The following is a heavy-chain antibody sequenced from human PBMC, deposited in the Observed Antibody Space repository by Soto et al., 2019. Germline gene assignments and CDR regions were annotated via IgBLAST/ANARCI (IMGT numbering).Heavy chain of an antibody. CDR2: FDPEDGET. CDR3: AMGVDSNYDDDRNWFDP. V-gene: IGHV1-24*01. D-gene: IGHD4-4*01. CDR1: GYTLSELS. J-gene: IGHJ5*02. Sequence: GASVKVFCKVSGYTLSELSMHWVRQAPGKGLEWMGGFDPEDGETIYAQQFQGRVTMTEDTSTDTAYMELSSLRSEDTAVYYCAMGVDSNYDDDRNWFDPWGQGTLVTVSS.